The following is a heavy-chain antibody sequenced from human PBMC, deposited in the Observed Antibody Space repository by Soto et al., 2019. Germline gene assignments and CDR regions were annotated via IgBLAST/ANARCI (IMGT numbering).Heavy chain of an antibody. V-gene: IGHV3-23*01. J-gene: IGHJ6*03. CDR2: LSGSGGST. Sequence: GGSLRLSCAASGFTFSINAMSWVRQAPGKGLEWVSTLSGSGGSTYSADSVKGRFTISRDNSKNTLYLQMNSLRADDTAVYYCAKQYLPDYYYYMDVWGKGTTVTVSS. CDR1: GFTFSINA. D-gene: IGHD4-4*01. CDR3: AKQYLPDYYYYMDV.